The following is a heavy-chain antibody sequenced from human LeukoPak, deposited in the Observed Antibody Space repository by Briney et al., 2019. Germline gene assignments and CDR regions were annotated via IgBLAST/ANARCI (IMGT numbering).Heavy chain of an antibody. V-gene: IGHV3-48*04. J-gene: IGHJ4*02. CDR2: IRGSSSAM. D-gene: IGHD3-9*01. CDR3: ARDRDWSFDY. CDR1: GFSFSEYS. Sequence: GGSLSLSCAASGFSFSEYSMNWVRQAPGKGLEWVSNIRGSSSAMNYADSVKGRFTISRDNAKNSLYLEMSSLRAEDTAVYYCARDRDWSFDYWGQGTLVTVSS.